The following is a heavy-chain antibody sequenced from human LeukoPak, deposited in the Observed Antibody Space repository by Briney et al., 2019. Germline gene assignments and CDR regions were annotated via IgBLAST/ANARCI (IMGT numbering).Heavy chain of an antibody. CDR3: ARDGTHVDIVALNYYYGMDV. Sequence: ASVKVSCKASGYTFTSYAMNWVRQAPGQGLEWMGWINTNTGNPTYAQGFTGRFVFSLDTSVSTTYLQISSLKAEDTAVYYCARDGTHVDIVALNYYYGMDVWGQGTTVTVSS. CDR1: GYTFTSYA. D-gene: IGHD5-12*01. CDR2: INTNTGNP. J-gene: IGHJ6*02. V-gene: IGHV7-4-1*02.